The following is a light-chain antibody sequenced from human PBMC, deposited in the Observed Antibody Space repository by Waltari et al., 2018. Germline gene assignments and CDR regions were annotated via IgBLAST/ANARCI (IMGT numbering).Light chain of an antibody. CDR2: DVS. Sequence: QSALTQPASVSGSPGQSITISCTGTSRDVGGYYYLSWYQHHPGKAPKVVIFDVSYRPSGVSNRFSASKSGNTASLTISGLQAEDEADYYCTSYTSSHGLVFGTGTKVTVL. J-gene: IGLJ1*01. CDR1: SRDVGGYYY. V-gene: IGLV2-14*03. CDR3: TSYTSSHGLV.